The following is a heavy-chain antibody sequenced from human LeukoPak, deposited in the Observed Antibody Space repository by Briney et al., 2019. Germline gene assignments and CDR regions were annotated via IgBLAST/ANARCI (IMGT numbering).Heavy chain of an antibody. D-gene: IGHD2-2*01. CDR3: AKGGRYCGSTSCYRDY. CDR2: ISYDGSNK. CDR1: GFTFSSYA. J-gene: IGHJ4*02. V-gene: IGHV3-30*07. Sequence: GGSLRLSCAASGFTFSSYAMHWVRQAPGKGLEWVAVISYDGSNKYYADSVKGRFTISRDNSKNTLYLQMNSLRAEDTAVYYCAKGGRYCGSTSCYRDYWGQGTLVTVSS.